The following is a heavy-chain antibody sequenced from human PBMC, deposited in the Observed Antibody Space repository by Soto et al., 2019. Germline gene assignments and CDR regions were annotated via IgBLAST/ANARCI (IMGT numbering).Heavy chain of an antibody. D-gene: IGHD4-17*01. CDR1: GDSISSGGFC. CDR2: IYSSGTT. Sequence: KASETLSLTCTVSGDSISSGGFCWTWVRQSPGKGLEWIGNIYSSGTTSYNLSLRSRLLISVDTSKNEFSLKVSSVTAADTAVYYCARAYGVDDYGMDVWGPGTTVTVSS. J-gene: IGHJ6*02. CDR3: ARAYGVDDYGMDV. V-gene: IGHV4-30-4*01.